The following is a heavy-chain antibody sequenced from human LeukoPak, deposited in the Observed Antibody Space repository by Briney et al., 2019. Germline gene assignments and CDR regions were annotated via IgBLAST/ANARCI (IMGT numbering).Heavy chain of an antibody. D-gene: IGHD6-19*01. CDR2: INSDGIST. J-gene: IGHJ4*02. Sequence: PGGSLRLSCAASGFTFDDYGMSWVRQAPGKGLVWVSRINSDGISTTYADSVKGRFTISRDNAKNTLYLQMNSLRAEDTAVYYCAREKWSSGWPLDYWGQGTLVTVSS. V-gene: IGHV3-74*01. CDR3: AREKWSSGWPLDY. CDR1: GFTFDDYG.